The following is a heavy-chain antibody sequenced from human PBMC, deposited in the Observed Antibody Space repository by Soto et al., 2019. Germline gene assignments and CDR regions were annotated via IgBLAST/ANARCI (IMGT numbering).Heavy chain of an antibody. Sequence: SETLSLTCTVSGGSISSGGYYWSWIRQLPGKGLEWIGYINHSGSTYYNPSLKSRVTISLDTSKNQFSLNLSSVTAADTAVFYCARVSGNSFFVWGQGTLVTVS. V-gene: IGHV4-31*03. CDR2: INHSGST. CDR3: ARVSGNSFFV. D-gene: IGHD3-3*01. CDR1: GGSISSGGYY. J-gene: IGHJ4*02.